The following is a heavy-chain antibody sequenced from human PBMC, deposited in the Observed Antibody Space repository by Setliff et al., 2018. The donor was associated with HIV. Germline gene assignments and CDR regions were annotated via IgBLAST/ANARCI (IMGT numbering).Heavy chain of an antibody. D-gene: IGHD4-17*01. V-gene: IGHV4-34*01. CDR2: VSHRGNT. Sequence: PSETLSLTCAVYGGSFSGFYWIWIRQPPRKGLEWIGEVSHRGNTEYNPSLQSRVAISVDTSKNQFSLKLSSVTAADTAVYYCARDQTSNGDFDYWGQGTLVTAPQ. J-gene: IGHJ4*02. CDR1: GGSFSGFY. CDR3: ARDQTSNGDFDY.